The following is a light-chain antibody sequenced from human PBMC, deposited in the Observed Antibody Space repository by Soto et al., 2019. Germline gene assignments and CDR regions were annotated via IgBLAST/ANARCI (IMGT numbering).Light chain of an antibody. J-gene: IGKJ1*01. CDR2: ASS. V-gene: IGKV1-39*01. CDR1: QSINRH. CDR3: QQSYSTPPT. Sequence: DIQMTQSPSSLSASVGDRITITCRASQSINRHFNWYQQRPGKAPKLLIYASSRLQSGVPSRFSGSGSGTDFTLTISSLQPEDFATYYCQQSYSTPPTFGQGTKVEIK.